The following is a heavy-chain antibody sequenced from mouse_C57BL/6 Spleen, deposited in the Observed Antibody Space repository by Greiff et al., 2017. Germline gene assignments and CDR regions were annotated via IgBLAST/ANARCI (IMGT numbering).Heavy chain of an antibody. CDR2: FHPYNDDT. D-gene: IGHD2-10*02. CDR3: ARQGKYDNYVGYFCY. J-gene: IGHJ2*01. Sequence: QVQLQQSGAELVKPGASVKMSCKASGYTFTTSPIEWMKQNHGKSLEWIGNFHPYNDDTKYNEKFKGKATLTVEKSSSSVYLERSRLTSDDSAVYYCARQGKYDNYVGYFCYWGRGATLTVSS. V-gene: IGHV1-47*01. CDR1: GYTFTTSP.